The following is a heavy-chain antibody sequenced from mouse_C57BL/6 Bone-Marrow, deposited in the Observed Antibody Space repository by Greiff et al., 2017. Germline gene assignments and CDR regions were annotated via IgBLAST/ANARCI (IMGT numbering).Heavy chain of an antibody. Sequence: EVKLVESGPGMVKPSQSLSLTCTVTGYSITSGYDWHWIRHFPGNKLEWMGYISYSGSTNYNPSLKSRISITHDTTKNHFFLKLNSVTTEDTATYYCAREIYDGYWYFDVWGTGTTVTVSS. CDR2: ISYSGST. J-gene: IGHJ1*03. V-gene: IGHV3-1*01. D-gene: IGHD2-3*01. CDR1: GYSITSGYD. CDR3: AREIYDGYWYFDV.